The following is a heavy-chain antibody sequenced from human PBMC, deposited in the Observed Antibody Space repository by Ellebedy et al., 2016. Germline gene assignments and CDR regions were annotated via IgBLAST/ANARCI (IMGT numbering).Heavy chain of an antibody. CDR3: ARALGVVVVAAGNYYGMDV. CDR1: GYTLTELS. Sequence: ASVKVSCKVSGYTLTELSMHWVRQAPGQGLEWMGWINPNSGGTNYAQKFQGWVTMTRDTSISTAYMELTRLRSDDTAVYYCARALGVVVVAAGNYYGMDVWGQGTTVTVSS. CDR2: INPNSGGT. D-gene: IGHD2-15*01. J-gene: IGHJ6*02. V-gene: IGHV1-2*04.